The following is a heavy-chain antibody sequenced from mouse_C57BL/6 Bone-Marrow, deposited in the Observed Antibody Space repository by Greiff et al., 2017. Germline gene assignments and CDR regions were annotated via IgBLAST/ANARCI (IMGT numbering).Heavy chain of an antibody. D-gene: IGHD1-1*01. CDR2: IYPRSGNT. CDR1: GYTFTSYG. CDR3: ARKGAKFITTVALDY. J-gene: IGHJ2*01. Sequence: VQGVESGAELARPGASVKLSCKASGYTFTSYGISWVKQRTGQGLEWIGEIYPRSGNTYYNEKFKGKATLTADKSSSTAYMELRSLTSEDSAVYFCARKGAKFITTVALDYWGQGTTLTVSS. V-gene: IGHV1-81*01.